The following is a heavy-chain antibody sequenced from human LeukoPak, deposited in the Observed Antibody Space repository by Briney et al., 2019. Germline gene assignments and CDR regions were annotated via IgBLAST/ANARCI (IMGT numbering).Heavy chain of an antibody. Sequence: TSEALSLTCTVSGGSINNYYWTWIRQPPGKGLGWIGHIYYSGSTDYNPSLKSRVTLSVDTSKNQFSLKLSSVTAADTAVYYCARGGYYDGSGFSPRHNWFDPWGQGTLVTVSS. CDR2: IYYSGST. J-gene: IGHJ5*02. CDR3: ARGGYYDGSGFSPRHNWFDP. V-gene: IGHV4-59*01. CDR1: GGSINNYY. D-gene: IGHD3-22*01.